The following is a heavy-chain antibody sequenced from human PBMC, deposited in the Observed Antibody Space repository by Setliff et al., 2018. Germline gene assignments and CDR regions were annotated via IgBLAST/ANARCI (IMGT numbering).Heavy chain of an antibody. CDR1: GDSISSRTHY. J-gene: IGHJ4*02. D-gene: IGHD2-15*01. Sequence: SETLSLTCTVSGDSISSRTHYWSWIRQPAGKGLEWIGQVYTSWSTNYNPSLKSRVTMSVDTTKNQFSLKLTSVTAADTAVYYCARASVVHAIAVGYWGQGTLVTVSS. CDR2: VYTSWST. V-gene: IGHV4-61*09. CDR3: ARASVVHAIAVGY.